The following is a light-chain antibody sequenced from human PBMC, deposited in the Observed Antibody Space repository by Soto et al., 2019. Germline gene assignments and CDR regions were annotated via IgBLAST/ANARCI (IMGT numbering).Light chain of an antibody. Sequence: ETVMTQSPATLSVSPGERATLSCRASQSVSSDLAWYQQKPGQAPRLLIFGASTRATNIPARFTGSRSGTEFPLTISSLQSEDFAVYYCQQYNTWLRTFGQGTKVESK. CDR3: QQYNTWLRT. J-gene: IGKJ1*01. V-gene: IGKV3-15*01. CDR2: GAS. CDR1: QSVSSD.